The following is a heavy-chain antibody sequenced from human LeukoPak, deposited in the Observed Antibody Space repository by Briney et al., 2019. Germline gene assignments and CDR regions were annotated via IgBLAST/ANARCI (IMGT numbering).Heavy chain of an antibody. J-gene: IGHJ4*02. CDR3: ASSDYGDPYY. Sequence: VGSLRLSCAASGFTFSSYEMNWVRQAPGKGLEWVSYISSSGSTIYYADSVKGRFTISRDNAKNSLYLQMNSLRAEDTAVYYCASSDYGDPYYWGQGTLVTVSS. V-gene: IGHV3-48*03. CDR2: ISSSGSTI. CDR1: GFTFSSYE. D-gene: IGHD4-17*01.